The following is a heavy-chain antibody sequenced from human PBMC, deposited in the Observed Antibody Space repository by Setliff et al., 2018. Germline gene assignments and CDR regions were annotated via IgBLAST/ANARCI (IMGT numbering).Heavy chain of an antibody. D-gene: IGHD1-26*01. CDR1: AYSFTDYY. CDR3: ARAGDAASGRKGVFEY. V-gene: IGHV1-2*04. J-gene: IGHJ4*02. CDR2: INPNSGGT. Sequence: GASVKVSCKTSAYSFTDYYIQWVRQAPGQGLEWMGWINPNSGGTNYAQKFQGWVTMTRDTSISTAYMELSRLRSDDTAVYYCARAGDAASGRKGVFEYWGQGTAVTVSS.